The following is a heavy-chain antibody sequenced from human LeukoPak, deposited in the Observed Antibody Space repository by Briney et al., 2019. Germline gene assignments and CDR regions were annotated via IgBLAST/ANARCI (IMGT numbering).Heavy chain of an antibody. CDR1: GFTFSSYS. CDR3: ARGTDYFDY. Sequence: GGSLRLSCAASGFTFSSYSMNCVRQAPGEGLEWVSSISSSGSFIYYADSVKGRFTISRDNARNSLFLQMNSLRAEDTAVYYCARGTDYFDYWGQGTLVTVSS. V-gene: IGHV3-21*01. J-gene: IGHJ4*02. CDR2: ISSSGSFI.